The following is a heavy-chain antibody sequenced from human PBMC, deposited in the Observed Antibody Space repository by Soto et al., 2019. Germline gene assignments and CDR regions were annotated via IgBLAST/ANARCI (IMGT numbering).Heavy chain of an antibody. CDR2: ISYDGSNK. J-gene: IGHJ6*02. CDR3: TRDSTVPLLRYHYYGMDV. V-gene: IGHV3-30*03. D-gene: IGHD4-4*01. CDR1: GFTFSSYG. Sequence: GGSLRLSCAASGFTFSSYGMHWVRQAPGKGLEWVAVISYDGSNKYYADSVKGRFTISRDNSKNTLYLQMNSLRAEDTAVYYCTRDSTVPLLRYHYYGMDVWGQGTTVTVSS.